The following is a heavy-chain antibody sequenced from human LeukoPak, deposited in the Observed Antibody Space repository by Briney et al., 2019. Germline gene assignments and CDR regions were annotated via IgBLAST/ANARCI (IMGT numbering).Heavy chain of an antibody. Sequence: KPSETLSLTCAVYGGSFSGYYWSWIRQPPGKGLEWIGEINHSGSTNYNPSLKSRVTISVDTSKNQFSLKLSSVTAADTAVYYCARGGRLGLYYYGMDVWGKGTTATVSS. CDR3: ARGGRLGLYYYGMDV. CDR2: INHSGST. V-gene: IGHV4-34*01. D-gene: IGHD3-16*01. J-gene: IGHJ6*04. CDR1: GGSFSGYY.